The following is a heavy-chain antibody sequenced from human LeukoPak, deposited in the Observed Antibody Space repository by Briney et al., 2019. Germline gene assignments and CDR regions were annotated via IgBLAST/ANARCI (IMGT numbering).Heavy chain of an antibody. V-gene: IGHV1-2*02. J-gene: IGHJ4*02. Sequence: ASVKVSCKASGYTFTGYYIHWVRQAPGQGLEWMGWINPNSGGTNYAQKFQGRVTMTRDTSISTAYMELSRLRSDDTAVYYCALWVGATMAFDYWGQGTLVTVSS. CDR2: INPNSGGT. D-gene: IGHD1-26*01. CDR1: GYTFTGYY. CDR3: ALWVGATMAFDY.